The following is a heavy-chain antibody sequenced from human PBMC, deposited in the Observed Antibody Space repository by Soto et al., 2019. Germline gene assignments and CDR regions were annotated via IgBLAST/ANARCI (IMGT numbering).Heavy chain of an antibody. CDR3: ARLTIWGYDMKYYYYYGMDV. J-gene: IGHJ6*02. CDR1: GGSISSSSYY. V-gene: IGHV4-39*01. CDR2: IYYSGST. Sequence: SETLSLTCTVSGGSISSSSYYWGWIRQPPGKGLEWIGSIYYSGSTYYNPSLKSRVTISVDTSKNQFSLKLSSVTAADTAVYYCARLTIWGYDMKYYYYYGMDVWGQGTAVTVSS. D-gene: IGHD5-12*01.